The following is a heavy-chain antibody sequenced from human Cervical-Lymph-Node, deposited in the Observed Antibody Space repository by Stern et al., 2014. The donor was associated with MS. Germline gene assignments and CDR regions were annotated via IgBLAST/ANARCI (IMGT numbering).Heavy chain of an antibody. J-gene: IGHJ5*01. CDR2: INPDRCDT. V-gene: IGHV1-2*02. D-gene: IGHD1-7*01. CDR3: ARDEGTYWFDS. CDR1: GYTFSQYY. Sequence: DQLVESGAEVKQPGASVKVSCKASGYTFSQYYLHWVRQAPGQGLEWMGWINPDRCDTEYAQKFQGRVTMTRDTSIRTVYMELKRLTSDDTGIYYCARDEGTYWFDSWGQGARISVSS.